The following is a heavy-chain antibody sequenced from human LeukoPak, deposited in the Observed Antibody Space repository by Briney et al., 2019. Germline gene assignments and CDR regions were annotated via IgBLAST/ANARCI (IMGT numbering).Heavy chain of an antibody. CDR2: ISYSGGT. D-gene: IGHD2-21*02. CDR1: GGSISSSY. V-gene: IGHV4-59*12. Sequence: PSETLSLTCSISGGSISSSYWSWIRQPPGQGLEWIGYISYSGGTNYNPSLKSRVTISLDTSKNQFSLKLSSVTAADTAVYYCAREIYCGGDCSSNWFDPWGQGTLVTVSS. CDR3: AREIYCGGDCSSNWFDP. J-gene: IGHJ5*02.